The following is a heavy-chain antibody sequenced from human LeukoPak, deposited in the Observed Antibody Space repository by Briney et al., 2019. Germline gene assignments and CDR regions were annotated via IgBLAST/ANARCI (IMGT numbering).Heavy chain of an antibody. Sequence: SQTLSLTCTVSGGTMTTNSWYWTWIRQPAGTGLEWLGRIYTSGDTNYNPSLESRVTMSVDTSKNQFSLRLTSVTAADTAVYYCASTPAYYNFYYMDVWGKGTTVIVSS. V-gene: IGHV4-61*02. J-gene: IGHJ6*03. CDR3: ASTPAYYNFYYMDV. CDR1: GGTMTTNSWY. CDR2: IYTSGDT.